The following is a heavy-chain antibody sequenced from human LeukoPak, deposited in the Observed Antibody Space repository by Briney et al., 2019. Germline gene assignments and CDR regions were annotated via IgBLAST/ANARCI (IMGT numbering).Heavy chain of an antibody. V-gene: IGHV4-30-2*01. Sequence: SETLSLTCTVSGGSISSGGYYWSWIRQPPGKGLEWIGYIYHSGSTYYNPSLKSRVTISVDRSKNQFSLKLSSVTAADTAVYYCARGLPLQDCSGGSCYSGGNDYWGQGTLVTVSS. CDR1: GGSISSGGYY. D-gene: IGHD2-15*01. CDR3: ARGLPLQDCSGGSCYSGGNDY. CDR2: IYHSGST. J-gene: IGHJ4*02.